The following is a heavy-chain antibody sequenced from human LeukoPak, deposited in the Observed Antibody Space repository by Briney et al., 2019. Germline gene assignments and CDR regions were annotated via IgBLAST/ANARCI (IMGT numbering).Heavy chain of an antibody. V-gene: IGHV1-46*01. CDR2: INPSGGRK. CDR1: GYSFTSYY. Sequence: ASVTASCTVSGYSFTSYYMHWERHAPGEGLEWMGLINPSGGRKSYDKKFQRRVHMTGDTSTSTVYMGLSSLRSEDTAVYYCARDFGYYYDSSGYRSTPSDYWGQGTLVTVSS. D-gene: IGHD3-22*01. CDR3: ARDFGYYYDSSGYRSTPSDY. J-gene: IGHJ4*02.